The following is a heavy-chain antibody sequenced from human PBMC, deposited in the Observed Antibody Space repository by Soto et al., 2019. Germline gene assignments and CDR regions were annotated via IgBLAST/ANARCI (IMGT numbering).Heavy chain of an antibody. CDR2: INSDGSST. CDR1: GFTFSSYW. V-gene: IGHV3-74*01. D-gene: IGHD2-15*01. J-gene: IGHJ6*02. CDR3: AREVVVVAATIDYYYGMDV. Sequence: GSLRLSCAASGFTFSSYWMHWVRQAPGKGLVWVSRINSDGSSTSYADSVKGRFTISRDNAKNTLYLQMNSLRAEDTAVYYCAREVVVVAATIDYYYGMDVWGQGTTVTVSS.